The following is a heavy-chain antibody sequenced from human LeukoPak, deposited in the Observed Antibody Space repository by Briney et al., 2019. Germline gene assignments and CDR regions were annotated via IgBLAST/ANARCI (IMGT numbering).Heavy chain of an antibody. CDR2: ISASGGST. CDR3: AKDRIKDGYNDY. Sequence: TGGSLRLSCAASGFTFSSYGMSWVRQAPGRGLEWVSAISASGGSTYYADSVKGRVTISRDNSKNTLYLQMNSLRAEDTAVYYCAKDRIKDGYNDYWGQGALVTVSS. CDR1: GFTFSSYG. D-gene: IGHD5-24*01. V-gene: IGHV3-23*01. J-gene: IGHJ4*02.